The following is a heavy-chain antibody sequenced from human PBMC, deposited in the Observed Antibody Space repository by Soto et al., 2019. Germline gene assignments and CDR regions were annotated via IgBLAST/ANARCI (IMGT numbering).Heavy chain of an antibody. J-gene: IGHJ4*02. V-gene: IGHV1-18*01. Sequence: GASVKVSCKASGYTFTSYGISWVRQAPEQGLEWVGWISAHNGDTRYAQNLQGRITMTTDTFTNTAYMELTSLTSDDTAVYYCARDWSRYYDSSGLMWFYWGQGTLVTVSS. CDR1: GYTFTSYG. CDR2: ISAHNGDT. CDR3: ARDWSRYYDSSGLMWFY. D-gene: IGHD3-22*01.